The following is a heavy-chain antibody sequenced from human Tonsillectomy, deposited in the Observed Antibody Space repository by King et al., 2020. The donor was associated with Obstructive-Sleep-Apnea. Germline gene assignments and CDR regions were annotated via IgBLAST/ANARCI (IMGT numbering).Heavy chain of an antibody. CDR1: GFTFSSYS. CDR2: ISTGGGYI. Sequence: VQLVESGGGLVKPGGSLRLSCAASGFTFSSYSMNWVRQAPGKGLEWVSSISTGGGYIYYADSLKGRFTISRDNAKNSLYLQINSLRAEDTAVYYCARDGLLMTTVTYFDYWGQGTLVTVFS. J-gene: IGHJ4*02. D-gene: IGHD4-17*01. V-gene: IGHV3-21*01. CDR3: ARDGLLMTTVTYFDY.